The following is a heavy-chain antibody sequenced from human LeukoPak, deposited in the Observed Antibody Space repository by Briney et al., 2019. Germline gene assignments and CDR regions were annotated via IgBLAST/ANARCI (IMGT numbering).Heavy chain of an antibody. J-gene: IGHJ4*02. CDR3: ARGPPNWGYDY. D-gene: IGHD7-27*01. Sequence: VASVKVSCKASGYTFTSYDFNWVRQATGQRPEWMGWMSPNSGDTGYAQKFQDRVTMTRNTSISTAYMELSSLRSDDTAVYYCARGPPNWGYDYWGPGTLVTVFS. V-gene: IGHV1-8*01. CDR1: GYTFTSYD. CDR2: MSPNSGDT.